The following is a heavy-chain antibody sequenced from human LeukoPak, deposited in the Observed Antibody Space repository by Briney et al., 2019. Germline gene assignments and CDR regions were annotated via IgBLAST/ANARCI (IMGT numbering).Heavy chain of an antibody. CDR1: GFIVSCNY. Sequence: PGGSLRLSCAASGFIVSCNYMSWVRQAPGKGLEWVSVLYGGDNTYYADSVKGRFTISRDNSKNTLYLQMNSLRAEDTAVYYCASLPVAGYYFDYWGQGTLVTVSS. CDR3: ASLPVAGYYFDY. CDR2: LYGGDNT. J-gene: IGHJ4*02. D-gene: IGHD6-19*01. V-gene: IGHV3-53*01.